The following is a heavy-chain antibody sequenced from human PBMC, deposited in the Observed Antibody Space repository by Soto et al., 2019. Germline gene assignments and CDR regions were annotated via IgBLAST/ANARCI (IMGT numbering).Heavy chain of an antibody. J-gene: IGHJ4*02. CDR2: TSYDGLNT. CDR1: GFTLSSFA. V-gene: IGHV3-30-3*02. Sequence: PGGSLRLSCAASGFTLSSFAMHWVRQAPGKGLEWVATTSYDGLNTFYGESVRGRFSISRDTSKNTLFLQMDGLKTEDTAVYFCAKSSSGLRDYFDSWGRGTLVTVSS. CDR3: AKSSSGLRDYFDS. D-gene: IGHD3-10*01.